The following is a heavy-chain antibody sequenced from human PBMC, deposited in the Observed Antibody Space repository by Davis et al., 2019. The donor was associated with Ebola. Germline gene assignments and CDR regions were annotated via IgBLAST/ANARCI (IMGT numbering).Heavy chain of an antibody. Sequence: SETLSLTCTVSGGSISSSNYYWGWIRQPPGKGLEWIGSIYYSGSTYYNPSLKSRVTISVDTSKNQFSLKLSSVTAADTAVYYCARRVMITFGGVIVNGDAFDIWGQGTMVTVSS. CDR2: IYYSGST. CDR3: ARRVMITFGGVIVNGDAFDI. D-gene: IGHD3-16*02. J-gene: IGHJ3*02. CDR1: GGSISSSNYY. V-gene: IGHV4-39*07.